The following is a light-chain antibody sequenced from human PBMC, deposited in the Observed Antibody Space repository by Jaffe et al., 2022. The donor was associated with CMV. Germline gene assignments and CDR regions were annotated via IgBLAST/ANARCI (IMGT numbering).Light chain of an antibody. V-gene: IGLV1-47*01. CDR2: RSN. Sequence: QSVLTQPPSASETPGQRVTISCSGSSSNIGTNYVYWYQQLPGAAPKLLIYRSNQRPSGVPDRFSGSKSGTSASLAISGLRSEDEADYHCATWDDSLSGWVFGGGTKVTVL. CDR3: ATWDDSLSGWV. CDR1: SSNIGTNY. J-gene: IGLJ3*02.